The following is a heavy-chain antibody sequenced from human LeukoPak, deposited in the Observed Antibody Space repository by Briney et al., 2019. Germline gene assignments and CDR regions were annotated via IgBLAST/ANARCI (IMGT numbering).Heavy chain of an antibody. V-gene: IGHV3-53*01. Sequence: PGGSLRLSCTVSGFTVSSNSMSWVRQAPGKGLEWVSFIYSGGNTLYSDSVKGRFTISRDNSKNTLYLQMNSLRAEDTAVYYCAKASAMIVVVSKHFDYWGQGTLVTVSS. CDR2: IYSGGNT. D-gene: IGHD3-22*01. CDR1: GFTVSSNS. CDR3: AKASAMIVVVSKHFDY. J-gene: IGHJ4*02.